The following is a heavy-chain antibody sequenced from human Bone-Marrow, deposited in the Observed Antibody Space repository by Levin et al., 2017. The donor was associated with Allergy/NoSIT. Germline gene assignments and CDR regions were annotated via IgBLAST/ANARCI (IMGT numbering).Heavy chain of an antibody. CDR1: GFTFSSYS. Sequence: GGSLRLSCAASGFTFSSYSMSWVRQAPGKGLEWVSSISSSSTYIYYADSVKGRFTISRDNAKNSLFVQMNSLRAEDTAVYYCAREYSSGYLYFDLWGRGTLVTVSS. D-gene: IGHD6-19*01. V-gene: IGHV3-21*01. CDR2: ISSSSTYI. J-gene: IGHJ2*01. CDR3: AREYSSGYLYFDL.